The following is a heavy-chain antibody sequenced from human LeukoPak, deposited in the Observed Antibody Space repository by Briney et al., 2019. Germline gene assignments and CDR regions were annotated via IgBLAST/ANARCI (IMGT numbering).Heavy chain of an antibody. Sequence: GGSLRLSCAASGFTFNIYSMNWVRQAPGKGLEWVSGITSSSHYIYYADSVKGRFTISRDNAKNSLYLDMSSLRADDTAVYYCARAENSGSGGLDPWGQGTLVTVSS. CDR3: ARAENSGSGGLDP. V-gene: IGHV3-21*01. J-gene: IGHJ5*02. CDR1: GFTFNIYS. CDR2: ITSSSHYI. D-gene: IGHD2-15*01.